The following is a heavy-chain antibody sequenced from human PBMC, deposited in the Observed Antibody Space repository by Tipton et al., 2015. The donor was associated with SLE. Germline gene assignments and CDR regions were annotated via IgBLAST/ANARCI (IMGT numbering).Heavy chain of an antibody. CDR2: ISYDGSDK. J-gene: IGHJ5*02. V-gene: IGHV3-30*04. D-gene: IGHD3-10*01. CDR1: GFSFRSYS. Sequence: PRLSCAASGFSFRSYSMHWVRQAPGKGLEWVAIISYDGSDKYYADSVKGRFTISRDISKNTLYLQMNSLTTEDTALYYCVKFSMTTLRGPKGWFDPWGQGTLVTVSS. CDR3: VKFSMTTLRGPKGWFDP.